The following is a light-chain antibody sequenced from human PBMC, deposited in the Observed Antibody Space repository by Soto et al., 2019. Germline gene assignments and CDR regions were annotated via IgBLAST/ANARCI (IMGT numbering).Light chain of an antibody. CDR3: QQYGSSQS. V-gene: IGKV3-20*01. CDR1: QSVSSSY. J-gene: IGKJ1*01. Sequence: EIVLTQSPGTLSLSPGERATLSCRASQSVSSSYLDWYQQKPGQAHRLLIYGASSRATGIPDRFSGSGSGTDFTLTISRLEPEDFAVYYCQQYGSSQSFGQGPKVEIK. CDR2: GAS.